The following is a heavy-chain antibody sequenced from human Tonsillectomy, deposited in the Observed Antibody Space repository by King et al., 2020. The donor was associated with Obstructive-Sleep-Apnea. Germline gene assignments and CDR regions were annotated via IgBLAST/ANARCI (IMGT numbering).Heavy chain of an antibody. Sequence: QLQESGPGLVKPSETLSLTCSVAGQYITSGHYWGWIRQPPGRGLEWIGSVYHSGSTAYNPSLKSRVTMSKDVSKNQFSLRVRSVTAADTAVYYCARGFRDIWGSHYYYFDSWGQGTLVTVSS. CDR2: VYHSGST. J-gene: IGHJ4*02. CDR1: GQYITSGHY. D-gene: IGHD3-16*01. CDR3: ARGFRDIWGSHYYYFDS. V-gene: IGHV4-38-2*02.